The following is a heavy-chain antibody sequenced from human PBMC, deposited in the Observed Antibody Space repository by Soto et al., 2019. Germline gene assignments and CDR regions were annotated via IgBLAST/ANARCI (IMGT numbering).Heavy chain of an antibody. CDR2: IYDSGST. V-gene: IGHV4-30-4*01. D-gene: IGHD4-17*01. J-gene: IGHJ4*02. CDR1: GDSISSDNYY. Sequence: QVQLQESGPGLVKPSQTLSLTCTVSGDSISSDNYYWTWIRQPPGKGLEWIGYIYDSGSTYYNASLQSRDTLTLEIPKVQFSMVLTSVTAGHSAVYYCVTVRCYGDHSHYCGQDALVTVSS. CDR3: VTVRCYGDHSHY.